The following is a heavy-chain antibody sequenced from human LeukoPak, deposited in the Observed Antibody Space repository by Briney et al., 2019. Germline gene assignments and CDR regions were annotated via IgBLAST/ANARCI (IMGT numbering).Heavy chain of an antibody. Sequence: ASVKVSCKASGYSFNSQGMNWVRQAPGQGLEWMGWISAYNGNTNYAQKLQGRVTMTADTSTSTAYMELRSLRSDDTAVYYCARDPPRVTMVRGVNDYWGQGTLVTVSS. CDR1: GYSFNSQG. V-gene: IGHV1-18*01. CDR2: ISAYNGNT. J-gene: IGHJ4*02. D-gene: IGHD3-10*01. CDR3: ARDPPRVTMVRGVNDY.